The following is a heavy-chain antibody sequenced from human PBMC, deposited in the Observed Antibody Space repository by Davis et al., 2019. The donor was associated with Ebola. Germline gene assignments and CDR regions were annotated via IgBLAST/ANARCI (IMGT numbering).Heavy chain of an antibody. D-gene: IGHD3-16*01. CDR3: ARGLARKNYYQGMDV. Sequence: SVKVSCKTSGGTFSNYAISWVRQAPGQGLEWMGGIIPIYGTANYAQMFQARVTITADESTSTAYLELSSLRSDDTAVYYCARGLARKNYYQGMDVWGQGTTITVSS. CDR2: IIPIYGTA. J-gene: IGHJ6*01. CDR1: GGTFSNYA. V-gene: IGHV1-69*13.